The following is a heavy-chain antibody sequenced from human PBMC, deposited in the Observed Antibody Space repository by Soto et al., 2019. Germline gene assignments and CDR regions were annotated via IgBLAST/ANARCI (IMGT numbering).Heavy chain of an antibody. V-gene: IGHV3-30-3*01. D-gene: IGHD5-12*01. J-gene: IGHJ3*02. CDR3: AREPRGYDSHDAFDI. CDR2: ISYDGSNK. CDR1: GFTFSSYA. Sequence: LRLSCAASGFTFSSYAMHWVRQAPGKGLEWVAVISYDGSNKYYADSVKGRFTISRDNSKNTLYLQMNSLRAEDTAVYYCAREPRGYDSHDAFDIWGQGTMVTVSS.